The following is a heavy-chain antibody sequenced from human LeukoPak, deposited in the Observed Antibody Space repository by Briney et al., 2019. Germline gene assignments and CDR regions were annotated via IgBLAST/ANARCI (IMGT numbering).Heavy chain of an antibody. Sequence: SETLSLTCAVYGGSFSGYYWSWIRQPPGKGLEWIGEINHSGSTNYNPSLKSRVTISVDTSKNQFSLKLSSVTAADTAVHYCAAAGYSYGDFDYWGQGTLVTVSS. V-gene: IGHV4-34*01. CDR1: GGSFSGYY. CDR2: INHSGST. D-gene: IGHD5-18*01. CDR3: AAAGYSYGDFDY. J-gene: IGHJ4*02.